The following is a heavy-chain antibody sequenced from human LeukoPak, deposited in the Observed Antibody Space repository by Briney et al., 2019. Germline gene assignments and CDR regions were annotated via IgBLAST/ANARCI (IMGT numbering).Heavy chain of an antibody. D-gene: IGHD6-6*01. Sequence: SETLSLTCAVYGGSFSDYYWNWIRQPPGKGLEWIGEINHSGSTNYNPSLKTRVTISVDTSKNQFSLKLNSVTAADTAVYFCAKTPTALVRGGYYFDSWGQGTLVTVS. CDR3: AKTPTALVRGGYYFDS. CDR1: GGSFSDYY. CDR2: INHSGST. V-gene: IGHV4-34*01. J-gene: IGHJ4*02.